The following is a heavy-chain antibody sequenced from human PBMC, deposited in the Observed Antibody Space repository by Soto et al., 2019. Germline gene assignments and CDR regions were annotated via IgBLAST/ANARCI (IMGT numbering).Heavy chain of an antibody. Sequence: GGSLRLSCAASGFTFSSSAMSWVRQAPGKGLEWVSTISGSGGSTYYADSVKGRFTISRDNAKNSLYLQMNSLRAEDTAVYYCARGPYDYVWGGDPPHFDYWGQGTLVTVSS. CDR3: ARGPYDYVWGGDPPHFDY. J-gene: IGHJ4*02. V-gene: IGHV3-23*01. D-gene: IGHD3-16*02. CDR2: ISGSGGST. CDR1: GFTFSSSA.